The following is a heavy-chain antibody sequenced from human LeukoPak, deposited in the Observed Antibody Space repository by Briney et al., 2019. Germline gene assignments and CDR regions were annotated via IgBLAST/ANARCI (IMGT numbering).Heavy chain of an antibody. CDR2: ISGSGGST. V-gene: IGHV3-23*01. CDR1: GFTFSSYA. D-gene: IGHD6-6*01. CDR3: AKDLVYSSSSAYFDY. Sequence: GGSLRLSCAASGFTFSSYAMSWVRQAPGKGLEWVSAISGSGGSTYYADSVKGRFTISRDNSKNTLYLQMNSLRAEDTAVYYCAKDLVYSSSSAYFDYWGQGTLVTVSS. J-gene: IGHJ4*02.